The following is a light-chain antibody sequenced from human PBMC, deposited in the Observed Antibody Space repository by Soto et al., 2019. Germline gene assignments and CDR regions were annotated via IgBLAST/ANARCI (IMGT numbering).Light chain of an antibody. CDR2: WAS. V-gene: IGKV4-1*01. J-gene: IGKJ4*01. CDR1: QSVLYSSKNRNH. Sequence: DIVMTQSPDSLAVSLGERATINCKSSQSVLYSSKNRNHLAGYQQRPGQPAKVLIYWASTRESGVPDRFSGSGTGTNFADTISSLHAKDVAVYYSQQYYTTPSFGGGTKVDIK. CDR3: QQYYTTPS.